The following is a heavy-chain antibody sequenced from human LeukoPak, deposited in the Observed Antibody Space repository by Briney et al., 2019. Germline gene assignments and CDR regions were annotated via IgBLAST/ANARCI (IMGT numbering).Heavy chain of an antibody. D-gene: IGHD5-18*01. CDR1: GFTFSSYA. V-gene: IGHV3-21*01. CDR2: ISSSSNYR. CDR3: AREKRGYLSSFDY. Sequence: GGSLRLSCAASGFTFSSYAMSWVRQAPGKGLEWVSSISSSSNYRYYADSVKGRFTISRDNAKNSMYLQMNSLRAEDTAVYYCAREKRGYLSSFDYWGQETLVTVSS. J-gene: IGHJ4*02.